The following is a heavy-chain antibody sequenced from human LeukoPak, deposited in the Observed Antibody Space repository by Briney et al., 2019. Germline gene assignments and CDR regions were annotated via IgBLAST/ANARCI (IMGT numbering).Heavy chain of an antibody. J-gene: IGHJ4*02. CDR2: INAGNGDT. D-gene: IGHD4-17*01. Sequence: ASVKVSCTASGYTFSNHAIHWVRQAPGQGLEWMGWINAGNGDTKYSQTFHGRLTITRDTSASKTYMWLRSLRSEDTAVYYCARLTTVTTDFDYWGQGTLVTVSS. CDR3: ARLTTVTTDFDY. V-gene: IGHV1-3*01. CDR1: GYTFSNHA.